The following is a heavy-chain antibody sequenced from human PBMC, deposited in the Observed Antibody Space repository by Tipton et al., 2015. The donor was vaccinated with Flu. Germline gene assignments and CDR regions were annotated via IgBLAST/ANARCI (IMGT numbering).Heavy chain of an antibody. D-gene: IGHD6-19*01. V-gene: IGHV3-49*03. Sequence: SLRLSCTASGFTFGDYAMSWFRQAPGKGLEWVGFIRSKAYGGTTEYAASVKGRFTISRDDSKSIAYLQMNSLKTEDTAVYYCTRDRGGGWYSKGYYFDYWGQGTLVTVSS. CDR1: GFTFGDYA. CDR3: TRDRGGGWYSKGYYFDY. CDR2: IRSKAYGGTT. J-gene: IGHJ4*02.